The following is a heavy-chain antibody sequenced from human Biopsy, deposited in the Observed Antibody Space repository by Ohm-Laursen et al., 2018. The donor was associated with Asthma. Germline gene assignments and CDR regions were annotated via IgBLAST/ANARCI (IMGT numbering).Heavy chain of an antibody. CDR1: GFVFSQCG. J-gene: IGHJ4*02. CDR3: ARGDSSNWSHYYFDY. V-gene: IGHV3-53*01. D-gene: IGHD3-22*01. CDR2: IYSGGTS. Sequence: SLRLSCAASGFVFSQCGMHWVRQAPGKGLEWVSVIYSGGTSHTADSVRGRFTISRDYSKNTLYLQMHSLRAEDTAVYYCARGDSSNWSHYYFDYWGQGTLVTVSP.